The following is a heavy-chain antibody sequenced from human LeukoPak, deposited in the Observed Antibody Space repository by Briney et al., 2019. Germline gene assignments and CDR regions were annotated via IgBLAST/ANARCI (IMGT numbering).Heavy chain of an antibody. Sequence: TGGSLRLSCAASGLTFSSYSMNWVRQAPGKGLEWVSYISSSSSTIYYADSVKGRFTISRDNAKNSLYLQMNSLRAEDTAVYYRARDRGWFGEFSTYYFDYWGQGTLVTVPS. D-gene: IGHD3-10*01. V-gene: IGHV3-48*01. CDR1: GLTFSSYS. CDR3: ARDRGWFGEFSTYYFDY. CDR2: ISSSSSTI. J-gene: IGHJ4*02.